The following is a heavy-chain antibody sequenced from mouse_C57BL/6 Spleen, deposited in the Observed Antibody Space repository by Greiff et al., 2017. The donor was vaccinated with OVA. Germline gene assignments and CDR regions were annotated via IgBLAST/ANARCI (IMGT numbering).Heavy chain of an antibody. CDR3: ARAGHYYGSSAWFAY. V-gene: IGHV1-52*01. J-gene: IGHJ3*01. CDR1: GYTFTSYW. CDR2: IDPSDSET. D-gene: IGHD1-1*01. Sequence: QVQLQQPGAELVRPGSSVKLSCKASGYTFTSYWMHWVKQRPIQGLEWIGNIDPSDSETHYNQKFKDKATLTVDKSSSTAYMQLSSLTSEDAAVYYCARAGHYYGSSAWFAYWGQGTLVTVSA.